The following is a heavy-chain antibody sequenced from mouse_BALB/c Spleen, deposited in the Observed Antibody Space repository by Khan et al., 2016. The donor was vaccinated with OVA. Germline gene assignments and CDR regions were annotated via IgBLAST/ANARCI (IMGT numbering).Heavy chain of an antibody. J-gene: IGHJ3*01. V-gene: IGHV14-1*02. CDR2: IDPENGNT. CDR3: SRDGYSPWFAY. D-gene: IGHD2-3*01. Sequence: DVKLQESGAELVRPGALVKLSCKASGFNIKDYYIHWVKQRPEQGLVWIGRIDPENGNTIYDPKFQGKASITSDTSSNTAYLQLNSLTSEDTAVYYCSRDGYSPWFAYWGQGTLVTVSA. CDR1: GFNIKDYY.